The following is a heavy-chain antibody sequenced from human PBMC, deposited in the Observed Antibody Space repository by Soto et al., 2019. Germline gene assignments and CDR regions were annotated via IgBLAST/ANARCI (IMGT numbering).Heavy chain of an antibody. Sequence: QVQLVESGGGVVQPGRSLRLSCAASGFTFSDYAMHWVRQAPGKGLEWVAVISYDGSNKYYADSVKGRFTSSRDSSKNTLSLQMNNLRVEDTAVYYCAGSYGDSVYWGQGTLVTVSS. D-gene: IGHD4-17*01. CDR1: GFTFSDYA. J-gene: IGHJ4*02. V-gene: IGHV3-30-3*01. CDR2: ISYDGSNK. CDR3: AGSYGDSVY.